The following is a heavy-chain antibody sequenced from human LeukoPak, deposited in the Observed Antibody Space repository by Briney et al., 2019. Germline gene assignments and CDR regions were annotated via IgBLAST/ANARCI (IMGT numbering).Heavy chain of an antibody. D-gene: IGHD3-22*01. V-gene: IGHV4-4*07. CDR3: ARGAPDYYDSSGMGLDY. J-gene: IGHJ4*02. Sequence: SETLSLTCTVSGGSISSYYWSWIRQPAGKGLEWIGRIYTSGGTNYNPSLKSRVTMSVDTSKNQFSLKLSSVTAADTAVYYCARGAPDYYDSSGMGLDYWGQGTLVTVSS. CDR2: IYTSGGT. CDR1: GGSISSYY.